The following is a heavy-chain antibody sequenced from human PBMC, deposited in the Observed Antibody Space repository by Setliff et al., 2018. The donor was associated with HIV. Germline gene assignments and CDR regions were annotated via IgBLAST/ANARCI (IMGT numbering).Heavy chain of an antibody. Sequence: PGGSLRLSCAASGFSISGHWMAWVRQGPDKGLEWVANIKPDATSKNYGDSVKGRFAISRENAQNSLSLQMNGLTDEDTAVYYCARWESAQKAFNPWGHGTMVTVSS. CDR1: GFSISGHW. D-gene: IGHD1-26*01. CDR3: ARWESAQKAFNP. J-gene: IGHJ3*01. CDR2: IKPDATSK. V-gene: IGHV3-7*03.